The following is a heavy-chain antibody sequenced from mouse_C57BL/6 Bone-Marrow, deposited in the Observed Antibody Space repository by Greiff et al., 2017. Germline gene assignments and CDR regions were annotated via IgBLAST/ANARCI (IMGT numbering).Heavy chain of an antibody. Sequence: EVMLVESGGGLVKPGGSLKLSCAASGFTFSSYAMSWVRKTPEKRLEWVATISDGGSYIYYTDNVKGRFTISRDNAKNNLYLQRSHLKSEDTAMYYCASGTAQALWGQGTPLTVSS. V-gene: IGHV5-4*03. CDR3: ASGTAQAL. D-gene: IGHD3-2*02. CDR2: ISDGGSYI. CDR1: GFTFSSYA. J-gene: IGHJ2*01.